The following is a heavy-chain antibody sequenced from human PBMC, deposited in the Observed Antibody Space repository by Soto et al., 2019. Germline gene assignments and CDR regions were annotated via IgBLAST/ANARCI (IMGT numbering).Heavy chain of an antibody. CDR2: IKQDGSEK. V-gene: IGHV3-7*01. CDR3: ARGRYDYIWGSYRLDAFAI. J-gene: IGHJ3*02. D-gene: IGHD3-16*02. Sequence: GGSLRLSCAASGFTFSSDWMSWVRQAPGKGLEWVANIKQDGSEKYYVDSVKGRFTISRDNAKNSLYLQMNSLRAEDTAVYYCARGRYDYIWGSYRLDAFAISGPGTMDTVSS. CDR1: GFTFSSDW.